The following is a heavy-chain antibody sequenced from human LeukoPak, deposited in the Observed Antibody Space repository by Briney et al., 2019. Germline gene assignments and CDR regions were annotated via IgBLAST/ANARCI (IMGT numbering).Heavy chain of an antibody. CDR2: IYYWPQYRTQWFD. CDR1: GDSVSNTAAG. J-gene: IGHJ3*01. V-gene: IGHV6-1*01. Sequence: SQTLSLTCVISGDSVSNTAAGWSRIRQSPSRGLECQGRIYYWPQYRTQWFDDYAVSVRSRISINPDTSKNQFSLQLNSVTPEDTAIYYCARGGLVRGTINSLIAFDVWGQGTMVTVSS. D-gene: IGHD3-10*01. CDR3: ARGGLVRGTINSLIAFDV.